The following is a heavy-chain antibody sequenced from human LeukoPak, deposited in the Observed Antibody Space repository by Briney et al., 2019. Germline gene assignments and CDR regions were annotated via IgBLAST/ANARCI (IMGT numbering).Heavy chain of an antibody. CDR3: ARDSLAAAGFVWWFDS. Sequence: GGSLRLSCSASGFTFSNYWMTWVRQAPGKGLEWVANIKRDGSEKYYVDSVKGRFTISRDNAKNSLYLQMNSLRAEDTAVYYCARDSLAAAGFVWWFDSWGQGTLVTVSS. CDR1: GFTFSNYW. CDR2: IKRDGSEK. J-gene: IGHJ5*01. V-gene: IGHV3-7*01. D-gene: IGHD6-13*01.